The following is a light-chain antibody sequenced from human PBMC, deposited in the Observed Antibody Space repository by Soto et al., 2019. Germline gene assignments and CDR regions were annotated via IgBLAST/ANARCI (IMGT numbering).Light chain of an antibody. J-gene: IGLJ2*01. CDR2: RNH. CDR1: GSNIGTHA. Sequence: QSVLTQSPSETDTPGQRVTIACSGSGSNIGTHAVNWYHQVPGTAPTLLIFRNHQRPSGVPDRFSGSKSGTSASLAISGPQSEDEADYYCAAWDDSLRAVVFGGGTKLTVL. CDR3: AAWDDSLRAVV. V-gene: IGLV1-44*01.